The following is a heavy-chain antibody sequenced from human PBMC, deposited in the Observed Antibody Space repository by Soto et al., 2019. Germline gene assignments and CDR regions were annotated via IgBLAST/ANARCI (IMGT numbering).Heavy chain of an antibody. J-gene: IGHJ4*02. D-gene: IGHD6-19*01. CDR3: ARGREAVTGPFDS. CDR2: ISGGGVST. Sequence: EVQLLESGGGLVQPGGSLRLSCAASGLTFSTYAMNWVRQAPGQGLEWISTISGGGVSTYYADSVKGRFTISRDNSKNTLFMQMNSLRAEDTAIYYCARGREAVTGPFDSLGQGTLVTVSS. CDR1: GLTFSTYA. V-gene: IGHV3-23*01.